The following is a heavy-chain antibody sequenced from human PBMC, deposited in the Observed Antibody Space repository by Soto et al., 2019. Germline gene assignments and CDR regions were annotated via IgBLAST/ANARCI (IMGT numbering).Heavy chain of an antibody. Sequence: QVQLVESGGGVVRPGRSLRLSCVASGFTFRDYGMHLVRQAPGKGLEWVAGISHHGRKEHYADSVKGRFTISRDNSKKTVYLQLNSLRGDDTAVYYCAKDWVGGSNKYYFEYWGQGTLVTVSS. CDR1: GFTFRDYG. CDR2: ISHHGRKE. CDR3: AKDWVGGSNKYYFEY. J-gene: IGHJ4*02. V-gene: IGHV3-30*18. D-gene: IGHD1-26*01.